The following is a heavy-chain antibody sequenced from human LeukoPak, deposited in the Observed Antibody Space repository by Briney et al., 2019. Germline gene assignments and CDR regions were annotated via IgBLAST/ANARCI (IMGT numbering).Heavy chain of an antibody. V-gene: IGHV1-3*01. CDR3: ARTGYCSSTSCYTWFDP. CDR1: GYTFTSYA. CDR2: INAGNGNT. Sequence: ASVKVSCKASGYTFTSYAMHWVRQAPGQRLEWMGWINAGNGNTKYSQKFQGRVTITRDTSASTAYMELSSLRSEDTAVYYCARTGYCSSTSCYTWFDPWGQGTLVTVSS. J-gene: IGHJ5*02. D-gene: IGHD2-2*02.